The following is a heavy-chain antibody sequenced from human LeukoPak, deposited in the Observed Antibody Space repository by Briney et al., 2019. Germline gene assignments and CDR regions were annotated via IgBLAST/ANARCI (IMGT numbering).Heavy chain of an antibody. D-gene: IGHD4-23*01. CDR1: GFTFSSCW. V-gene: IGHV3-74*01. Sequence: GGSLRLSCAASGFTFSSCWMHWVRQAPGKGLVWVSRINTDGSSTTYADSVKGRFTISRDNAKNTLYLQMNSLRAEDTAVYYCARNLGNSPFDYWGQGTLVTVSS. CDR3: ARNLGNSPFDY. J-gene: IGHJ4*02. CDR2: INTDGSST.